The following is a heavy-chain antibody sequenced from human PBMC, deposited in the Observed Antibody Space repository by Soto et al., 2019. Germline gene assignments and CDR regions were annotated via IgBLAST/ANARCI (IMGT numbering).Heavy chain of an antibody. CDR3: ASNQLGTTPYGMDV. D-gene: IGHD1-7*01. CDR1: GYTFTSYA. Sequence: AASVKVSCKASGYTFTSYAMHWVRQAPGQRLEWMGWINAGNGNTKYSQKFQGRVTITRDTSASTAYMELSSLRSEDTAVYYCASNQLGTTPYGMDVWGQGTTVTVSS. V-gene: IGHV1-3*01. CDR2: INAGNGNT. J-gene: IGHJ6*02.